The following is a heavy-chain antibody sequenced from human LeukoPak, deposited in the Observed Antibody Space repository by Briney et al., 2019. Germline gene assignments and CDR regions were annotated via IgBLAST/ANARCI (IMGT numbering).Heavy chain of an antibody. J-gene: IGHJ3*02. CDR2: ISSSSSTI. CDR1: GFTFSSYS. D-gene: IGHD3-3*01. Sequence: GGSLRLSCAASGFTFSSYSMNWVRQAPGKGLEWVSYISSSSSTIYYADSVKGRFTISRDNAKNSLYLQMNSLRAEDTAVYYCARDREKAYYDFWSPDAFDIWGQGTMVTVSS. CDR3: ARDREKAYYDFWSPDAFDI. V-gene: IGHV3-48*01.